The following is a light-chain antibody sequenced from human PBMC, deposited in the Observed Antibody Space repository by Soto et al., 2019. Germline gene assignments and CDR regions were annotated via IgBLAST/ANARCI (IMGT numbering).Light chain of an antibody. CDR1: QSVSSY. CDR2: DAS. V-gene: IGKV3-11*01. J-gene: IGKJ5*01. CDR3: QQRSNWPPFT. Sequence: VLLTQSQATLSLSPWERASLSCGVSQSVSSYLAWYQQKPGQAPRLLIYDASNRATGIPARFSGSGSGTDFTLIISSLEPEDFVVYYCQQRSNWPPFTFGQGTRLAIK.